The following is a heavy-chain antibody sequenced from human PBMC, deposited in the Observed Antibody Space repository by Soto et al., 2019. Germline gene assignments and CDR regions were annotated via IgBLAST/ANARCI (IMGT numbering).Heavy chain of an antibody. CDR3: AKEVSLGSTVDLGY. J-gene: IGHJ4*02. D-gene: IGHD7-27*01. V-gene: IGHV3-23*01. Sequence: GGSLRLSCAASGFTFSIFSMSWVRQSPGKGLEWVSTSSGSGGSTYYADAVNGRFTFSSDNSMGTLYLQMKSLRVGDTAIYYCAKEVSLGSTVDLGYWGQGALVTVSS. CDR1: GFTFSIFS. CDR2: SSGSGGST.